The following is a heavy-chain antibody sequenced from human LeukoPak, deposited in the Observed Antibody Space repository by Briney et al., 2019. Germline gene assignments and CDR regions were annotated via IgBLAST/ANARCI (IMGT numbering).Heavy chain of an antibody. Sequence: SQTLSLTCTVSGGSISSGGYYWSRIRQHPGKGLEWIGYIYYSGSTYYNPSLKSRVTISVDTSKNQFSLKLSSVTAADTAVYYCARGIRCYDYVWGSYRQYYFDYWGQGTLVTVSS. D-gene: IGHD3-16*02. CDR2: IYYSGST. V-gene: IGHV4-31*03. CDR1: GGSISSGGYY. J-gene: IGHJ4*02. CDR3: ARGIRCYDYVWGSYRQYYFDY.